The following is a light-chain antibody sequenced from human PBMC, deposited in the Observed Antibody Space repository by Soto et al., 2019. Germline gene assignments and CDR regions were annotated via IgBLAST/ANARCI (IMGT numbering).Light chain of an antibody. CDR2: EVS. CDR3: SSHTSRNTRI. CDR1: SSDIGAYDY. Sequence: QPALTQPASVSGSPGQSIAISCTGTSSDIGAYDYVSWYQQHPDKAPKLMIYEVSNRPSGVSNRFSGSKSVNTATLTISGLQAEDEADYYCSSHTSRNTRIFGTGTKVTVL. J-gene: IGLJ1*01. V-gene: IGLV2-14*03.